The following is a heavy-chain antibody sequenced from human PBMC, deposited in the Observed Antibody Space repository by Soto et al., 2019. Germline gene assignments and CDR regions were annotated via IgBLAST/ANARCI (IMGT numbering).Heavy chain of an antibody. J-gene: IGHJ4*02. CDR1: GFTVSSNY. V-gene: IGHV3-66*01. Sequence: GGSLRLSCAASGFTVSSNYMSWVRQAPGKGLEWVSVIYSGGSTYYADSVKGRFTISRDNSKNTLYLQMNSLRAEDTAMYYCATEYSSSSAMNYWGQGTLVTVSS. D-gene: IGHD6-6*01. CDR3: ATEYSSSSAMNY. CDR2: IYSGGST.